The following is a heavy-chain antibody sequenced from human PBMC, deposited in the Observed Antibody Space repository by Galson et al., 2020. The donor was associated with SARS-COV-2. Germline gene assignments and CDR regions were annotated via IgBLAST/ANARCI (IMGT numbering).Heavy chain of an antibody. CDR3: ERLFYSRSGAQGVAYYFDY. Sequence: STFSGFSLNTHGMLENWIRQPPGTALEWLARIYCADAKFYSTSLKLRLTISRDTSTDQEVLTITNMDPADTATYFCERLFYSRSGAQGVAYYFDYWGQGALGTVSS. V-gene: IGHV2-70D*14. D-gene: IGHD3-10*01. CDR2: IYCADAK. CDR1: GFSLNTHGML. J-gene: IGHJ4*02.